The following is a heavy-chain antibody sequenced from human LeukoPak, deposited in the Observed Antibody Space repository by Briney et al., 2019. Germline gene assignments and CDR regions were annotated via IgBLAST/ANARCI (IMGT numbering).Heavy chain of an antibody. D-gene: IGHD6-19*01. CDR2: ISAYNGNT. CDR1: GYTFTSYG. Sequence: GSSVKVSCKASGYTFTSYGISWVRQAPGQGLEWMGWISAYNGNTNYAQKLQGRVTMTTDTSTSTAYMELRSLRSDDTAVYYCARDFVSIAVAPHYFDYWGQGTLVTVSS. J-gene: IGHJ4*02. CDR3: ARDFVSIAVAPHYFDY. V-gene: IGHV1-18*01.